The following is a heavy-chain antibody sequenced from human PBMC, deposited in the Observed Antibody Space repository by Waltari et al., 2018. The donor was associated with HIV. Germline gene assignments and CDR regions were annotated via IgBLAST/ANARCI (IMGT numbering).Heavy chain of an antibody. Sequence: QLQLQESGPGLVKASETLSLTCTVSGGSISSRTYYWGWLRQSPGKGLEWLGNITYSGSTYYNPSLKSRVTLSVDTSKNSFSLKVNSVTTADTAVYYCARSRAYYDGSGSLWGYWGQGTLVTVSS. CDR3: ARSRAYYDGSGSLWGY. CDR1: GGSISSRTYY. J-gene: IGHJ4*02. D-gene: IGHD3-22*01. CDR2: ITYSGST. V-gene: IGHV4-39*01.